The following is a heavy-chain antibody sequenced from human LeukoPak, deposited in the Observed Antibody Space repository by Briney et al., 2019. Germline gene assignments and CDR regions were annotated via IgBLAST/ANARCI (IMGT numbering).Heavy chain of an antibody. CDR3: AKDHRGYSGYEYDY. CDR2: IYSGGST. V-gene: IGHV3-66*01. D-gene: IGHD5-12*01. CDR1: GFTVSSNY. J-gene: IGHJ4*02. Sequence: GGSLRLSCAASGFTVSSNYMSWVRQAPGKGLEWVSVIYSGGSTYYADSVKGRFTISRDNSKNTLYLQMNSLRAEDTAAYYCAKDHRGYSGYEYDYWGQGTLVTVSS.